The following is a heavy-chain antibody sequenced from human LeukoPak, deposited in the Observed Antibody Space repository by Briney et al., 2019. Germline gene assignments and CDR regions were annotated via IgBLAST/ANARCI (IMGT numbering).Heavy chain of an antibody. CDR3: ASYGGNSPSWVNFDY. Sequence: SQTLSLTCTVSGGSISSGSYYWSWIRQPAGKGLEWIGRIYTSGSTNYNPSLKSRVTISVDTSKNQFSLKLSSVTAADTAVYYCASYGGNSPSWVNFDYWGQGTLVTVSS. CDR2: IYTSGST. D-gene: IGHD4-23*01. J-gene: IGHJ4*02. V-gene: IGHV4-61*02. CDR1: GGSISSGSYY.